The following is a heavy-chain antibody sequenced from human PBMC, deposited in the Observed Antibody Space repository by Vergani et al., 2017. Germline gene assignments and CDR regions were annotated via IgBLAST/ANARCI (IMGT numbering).Heavy chain of an antibody. J-gene: IGHJ3*02. CDR3: AKVGRSEVAGTFGAFDI. CDR2: LSASDRRT. D-gene: IGHD6-19*01. Sequence: EVDLVESGGGLAQPGGSLRLSCEASGITFWKFGMHWVRHGPGKGLEWVSTLSASDRRTHYADSVKGRFTISRDNSKNTLFLHMNSLRPEDTAVYYCAKVGRSEVAGTFGAFDIWGQGTMVTVSS. CDR1: GITFWKFG. V-gene: IGHV3-23*04.